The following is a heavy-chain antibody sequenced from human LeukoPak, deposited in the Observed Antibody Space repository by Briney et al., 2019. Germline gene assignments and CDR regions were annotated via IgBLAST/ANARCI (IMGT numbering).Heavy chain of an antibody. V-gene: IGHV4-34*01. J-gene: IGHJ6*03. CDR3: ARGSPGGSYRALHLYYMDV. CDR1: GGSFSGYY. D-gene: IGHD3-16*02. CDR2: INHSGST. Sequence: PSETLSLTCAVYGGSFSGYYWSWIRQPPGKGLEWIGEINHSGSTNYNPSLKSRVTISVDTSRNQFSLKLSSVTAADTAVYYCARGSPGGSYRALHLYYMDVWGKGTTVTVSS.